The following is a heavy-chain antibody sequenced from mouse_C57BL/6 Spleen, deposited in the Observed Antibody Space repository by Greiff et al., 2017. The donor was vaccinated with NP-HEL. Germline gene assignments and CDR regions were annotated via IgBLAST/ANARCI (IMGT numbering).Heavy chain of an antibody. Sequence: VQLQQSGAELVMPGASVKLSCKASGYTFTSYWMHWVKQRPGQGLEWIGEIDPSDSYTNYNQKFKGKSTLTVDKSSSTAYMQLSSLTSEDSAVYYCARSGGTSDYWGQGTSVTVSS. CDR3: ARSGGTSDY. D-gene: IGHD4-1*01. V-gene: IGHV1-69*01. J-gene: IGHJ4*01. CDR1: GYTFTSYW. CDR2: IDPSDSYT.